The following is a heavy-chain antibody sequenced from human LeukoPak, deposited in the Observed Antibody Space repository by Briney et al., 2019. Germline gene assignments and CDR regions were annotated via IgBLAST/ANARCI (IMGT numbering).Heavy chain of an antibody. CDR3: ARGSAYDFWSGYSFDY. CDR2: IYYSGST. V-gene: IGHV4-4*02. CDR1: GGSISSSNW. D-gene: IGHD3-3*01. Sequence: SGTLSLTCAVSGGSISSSNWWSWVRQPPGKGLEWIGYIYYSGSTYYNPSLKSRVTISVDTSKNQFSLKLSSVTAADTAVYYCARGSAYDFWSGYSFDYWGQGTLVTVSS. J-gene: IGHJ4*02.